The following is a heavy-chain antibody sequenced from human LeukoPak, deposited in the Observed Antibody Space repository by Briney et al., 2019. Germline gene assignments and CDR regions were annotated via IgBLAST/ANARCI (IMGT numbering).Heavy chain of an antibody. CDR2: IGGRDDAT. Sequence: PGGSLRLSCEASGFNFNIYGMNWVRRAPGKGLQWVSNIGGRDDATYYADSVKGRFTISRDNFKNTVYLEMSNLRIEDTAIYYCAKSLWGTSGCTDYWGQGTLVTVSS. D-gene: IGHD2-15*01. CDR1: GFNFNIYG. V-gene: IGHV3-23*01. J-gene: IGHJ4*02. CDR3: AKSLWGTSGCTDY.